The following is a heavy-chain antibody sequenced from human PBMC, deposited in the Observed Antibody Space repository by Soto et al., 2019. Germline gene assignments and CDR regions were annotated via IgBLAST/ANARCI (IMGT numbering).Heavy chain of an antibody. D-gene: IGHD1-1*01. J-gene: IGHJ5*02. V-gene: IGHV3-23*01. Sequence: EVQLLESGGGLVQPGGSLRLSCAASGFTFSSYAMSWVRQAPGKGLEWVSAISGSGGSTYYADSVKGRFTISRDNSKNTLYRQMTSLRAEDTAVYYCAKVPRGGVGNRLFAPCGQGTLVTVSS. CDR1: GFTFSSYA. CDR3: AKVPRGGVGNRLFAP. CDR2: ISGSGGST.